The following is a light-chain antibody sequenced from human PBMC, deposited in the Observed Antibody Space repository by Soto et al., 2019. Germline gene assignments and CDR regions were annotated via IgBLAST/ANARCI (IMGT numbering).Light chain of an antibody. CDR3: CSYAGSSTLV. CDR1: SSDVGSYNL. V-gene: IGLV2-23*01. J-gene: IGLJ3*02. Sequence: QSVLTQPASVSGSPGQSITISCTGTSSDVGSYNLVSWYQQHPGKAPKLMIYEGNERPSGVSNRFSGSKSGNTASLTISVLQAEDEADYYCCSYAGSSTLVFGGGTKLTVL. CDR2: EGN.